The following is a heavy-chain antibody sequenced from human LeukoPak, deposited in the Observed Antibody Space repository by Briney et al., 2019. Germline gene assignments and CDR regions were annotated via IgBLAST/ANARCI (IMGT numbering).Heavy chain of an antibody. Sequence: ASVKVSCKASGYGFSRYGISWVRQAPGHGLEWMGWISAYSGNTKYAQKFQGRVTMTTDTSTGTAYIELRSLRSDDTAVYYCARGPMYSTSYYAPDYWGQGTPVTVSS. D-gene: IGHD6-13*01. CDR2: ISAYSGNT. J-gene: IGHJ4*02. V-gene: IGHV1-18*01. CDR3: ARGPMYSTSYYAPDY. CDR1: GYGFSRYG.